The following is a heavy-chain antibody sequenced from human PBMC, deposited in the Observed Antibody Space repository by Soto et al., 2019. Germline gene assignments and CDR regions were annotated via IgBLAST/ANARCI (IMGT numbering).Heavy chain of an antibody. J-gene: IGHJ4*02. CDR1: GGSISSSSYY. V-gene: IGHV4-39*01. CDR3: ARRGWYYFDY. D-gene: IGHD6-19*01. Sequence: SETLSLTCTVSGGSISSSSYYWGWIRQPPGKGLEWIGSIYYSGSTYYNPSLKSRVTISVDTSKNQFSLKLSSVTAADTAVYYCARRGWYYFDYWGQGTLVTVSS. CDR2: IYYSGST.